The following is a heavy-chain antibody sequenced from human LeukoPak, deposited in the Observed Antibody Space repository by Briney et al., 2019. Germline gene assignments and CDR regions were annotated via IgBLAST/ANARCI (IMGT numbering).Heavy chain of an antibody. CDR1: EYSFTSYW. CDR3: ARQGERVRLDY. Sequence: HGESLKISCQGSEYSFTSYWITWVRQMPGKGLEWMGRIDPSDSYTNYSPSFQGQVTISADKSITTAYLQWSSLKASDTAMYYCARQGERVRLDYWGQGTLVTVSS. V-gene: IGHV5-10-1*04. CDR2: IDPSDSYT. D-gene: IGHD1-26*01. J-gene: IGHJ4*02.